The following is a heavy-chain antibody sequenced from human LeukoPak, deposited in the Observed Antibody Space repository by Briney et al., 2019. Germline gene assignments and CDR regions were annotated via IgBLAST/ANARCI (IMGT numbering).Heavy chain of an antibody. V-gene: IGHV4-59*08. CDR2: IHNSGRT. J-gene: IGHJ4*02. Sequence: PSETLSLTCSVSGVSVSSYYWSWVRQAPGKGLEWVGYIHNSGRTKYNPSLKSQVTGFVDTSNNQVSLRLSYVTDAGRAVYYCARHGTISSESYFDYWGRGALVSVPS. CDR1: GVSVSSYY. D-gene: IGHD1-14*01. CDR3: ARHGTISSESYFDY.